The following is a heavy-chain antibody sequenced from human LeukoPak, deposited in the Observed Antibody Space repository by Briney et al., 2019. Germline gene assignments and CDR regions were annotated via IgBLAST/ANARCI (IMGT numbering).Heavy chain of an antibody. CDR2: INPNSGGT. V-gene: IGHV1-2*02. D-gene: IGHD1-26*01. CDR3: ARDYGFYSGLYFFDY. CDR1: GYTFTGHY. Sequence: ASVKVSCKASGYTFTGHYIHWVRQAPGQGLEWMGWINPNSGGTKYAQKFQGRVTMTRDTSISTAYMELIKLRSDDTAVYSCARDYGFYSGLYFFDYWGQGTLVTVSS. J-gene: IGHJ4*02.